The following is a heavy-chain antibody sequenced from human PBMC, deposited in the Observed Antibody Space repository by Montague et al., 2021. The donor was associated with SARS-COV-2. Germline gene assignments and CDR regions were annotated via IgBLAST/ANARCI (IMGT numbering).Heavy chain of an antibody. CDR3: ARWGEYYDSPYYYYAMDV. V-gene: IGHV4-59*12. D-gene: IGHD3-3*01. CDR1: GGSISSYY. J-gene: IGHJ6*02. CDR2: IYYSGST. Sequence: SETRSLTCTVSGGSISSYYWSWIRQPPGKGLEWIGYIYYSGSTNYNPSLKSRVTISIDTSKNQFSLKLSSVTAADTAVYYCARWGEYYDSPYYYYAMDVWGQGTTVTVSS.